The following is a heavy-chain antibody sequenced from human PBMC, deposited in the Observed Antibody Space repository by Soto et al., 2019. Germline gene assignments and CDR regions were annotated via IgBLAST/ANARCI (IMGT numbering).Heavy chain of an antibody. CDR3: ARDPSYGDHSGLFHYYYGMDV. V-gene: IGHV3-30*04. D-gene: IGHD4-17*01. CDR1: EFTFKNYA. Sequence: QVQLVESGGGVVQPGRSLRLSCAASEFTFKNYAIHWVRQAPGKGLEWVAGISYDGSNEDYADSVKGRFTISRDNSNQTLYLQMNSLRAEDTALYYCARDPSYGDHSGLFHYYYGMDVWGQGTAVTVSS. J-gene: IGHJ6*02. CDR2: ISYDGSNE.